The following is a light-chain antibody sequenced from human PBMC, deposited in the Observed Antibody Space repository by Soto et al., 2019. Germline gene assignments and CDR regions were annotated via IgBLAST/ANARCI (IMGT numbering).Light chain of an antibody. CDR1: SSDVGGYNY. V-gene: IGLV2-14*01. CDR3: SSYTSSSTLNYV. CDR2: EVS. J-gene: IGLJ1*01. Sequence: QSALTQPASVSGSPGQSITISCTGTSSDVGGYNYVSWYQQHPGKAPRVMIYEVSNRPAGVSNRFSGSKSGNTASLTISGLQAEDEADYYCSSYTSSSTLNYVFGTGTKLTVL.